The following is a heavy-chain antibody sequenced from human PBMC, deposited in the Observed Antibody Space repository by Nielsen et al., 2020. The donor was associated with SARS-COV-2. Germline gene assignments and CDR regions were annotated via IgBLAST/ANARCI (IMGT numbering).Heavy chain of an antibody. Sequence: GESLKISCAASGFTFSSYGMHWVRQAPGKGLEWVAVIWYDGSNKYYADSVKDRFTISRDNSKNTLYLQMNSLRAEDTAVYYCARGYYDILYAFDIWGQGTMVTVSS. CDR1: GFTFSSYG. J-gene: IGHJ3*02. CDR3: ARGYYDILYAFDI. D-gene: IGHD3-9*01. V-gene: IGHV3-33*01. CDR2: IWYDGSNK.